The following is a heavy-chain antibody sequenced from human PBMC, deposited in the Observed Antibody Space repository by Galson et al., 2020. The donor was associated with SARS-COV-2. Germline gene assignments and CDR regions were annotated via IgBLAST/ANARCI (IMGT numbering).Heavy chain of an antibody. Sequence: SETLSLTCTVSGGSISSGGYYWSWIRQHPGKGLEWIGYIYYSGSTYYNPSLKSRVTISVDTSKNQFSLKLSSVTAADTAVYYCARAGYYYDSTLIPRPYAFDIWGQGTMVTVSS. CDR3: ARAGYYYDSTLIPRPYAFDI. D-gene: IGHD3-22*01. V-gene: IGHV4-31*03. CDR1: GGSISSGGYY. J-gene: IGHJ3*02. CDR2: IYYSGST.